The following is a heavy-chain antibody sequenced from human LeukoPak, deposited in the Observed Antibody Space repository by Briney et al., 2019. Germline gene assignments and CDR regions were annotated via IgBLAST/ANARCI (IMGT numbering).Heavy chain of an antibody. J-gene: IGHJ2*01. D-gene: IGHD6-19*01. CDR2: ISDSGANT. CDR1: GFTFSTYA. V-gene: IGHV3-23*01. CDR3: AKSMTLQWRGFFDL. Sequence: GGSLRLSCAASGFTFSTYAMSWVRQAPGKGLEWVSTISDSGANTYYADSVRGRFTISRDDSKNTLYLQKNSLRADDTAIYYCAKSMTLQWRGFFDLWGRGTHVTVSS.